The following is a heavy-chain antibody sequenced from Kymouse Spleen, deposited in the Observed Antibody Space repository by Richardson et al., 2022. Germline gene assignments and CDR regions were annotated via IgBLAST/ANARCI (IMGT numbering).Heavy chain of an antibody. Sequence: QVQLQQWGAGLLKPSETLSLTCAVYGGSFSGYYWSWIRQPPGKGLEWIGEINHSGSTNYNPSLKSRVTISVDTSKNQFSLKLSSVTAADTAVYYCARAEGYYGSGSWRNWFDPWGQGTLVTVSS. V-gene: IGHV4-34*01. J-gene: IGHJ5*02. D-gene: IGHD3-10*01. CDR3: ARAEGYYGSGSWRNWFDP. CDR1: GGSFSGYY. CDR2: INHSGST.